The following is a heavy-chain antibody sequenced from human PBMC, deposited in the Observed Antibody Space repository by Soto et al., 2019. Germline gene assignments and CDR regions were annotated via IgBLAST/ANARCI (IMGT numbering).Heavy chain of an antibody. CDR2: VNPSGGHT. J-gene: IGHJ4*02. CDR1: GYTFTDYY. Sequence: QVQLMQSGAEVKKPGASVKVSCKASGYTFTDYYIHWVRQAPGQGLEWMGTVNPSGGHTTYAQHFRGRVNMTRDTPTSTLYMELTSLKSDDTAIYYCARGGHVVVVPAALDYWGQGTLVTVSS. V-gene: IGHV1-46*01. CDR3: ARGGHVVVVPAALDY. D-gene: IGHD2-21*02.